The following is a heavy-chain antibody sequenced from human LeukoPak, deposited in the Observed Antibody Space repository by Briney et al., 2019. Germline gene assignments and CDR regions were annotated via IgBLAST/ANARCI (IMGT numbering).Heavy chain of an antibody. D-gene: IGHD3-3*01. CDR1: GGSISSYY. Sequence: SETLSLTCTVSGGSISSYYWSWIRQPPGKGLEWIGYIYYSGSTNYNPSLKSRVTISVDTSKNQFSLKLNSVTAADTAVYFCARGSGYYNWFDPWGQGTLVTVSS. CDR3: ARGSGYYNWFDP. J-gene: IGHJ5*02. V-gene: IGHV4-59*01. CDR2: IYYSGST.